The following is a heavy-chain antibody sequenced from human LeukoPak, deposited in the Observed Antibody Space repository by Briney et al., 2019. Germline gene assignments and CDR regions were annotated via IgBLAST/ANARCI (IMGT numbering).Heavy chain of an antibody. V-gene: IGHV1-18*01. D-gene: IGHD3-10*01. CDR1: GYTFTNYG. Sequence: ASVKVSCKASGYTFTNYGISWVRQAPGQGLEWMGWISACNGNTNYAQNFQGRVTMTTDTSTSTAYMELRSLRSDDTAVYYCGRDYRASGIILVFDYWGQGTLVTVSS. J-gene: IGHJ4*02. CDR2: ISACNGNT. CDR3: GRDYRASGIILVFDY.